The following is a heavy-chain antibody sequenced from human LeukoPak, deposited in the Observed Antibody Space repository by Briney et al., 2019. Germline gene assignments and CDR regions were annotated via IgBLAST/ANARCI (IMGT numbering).Heavy chain of an antibody. CDR3: ARDDIESYSYYYMDV. D-gene: IGHD5-24*01. CDR1: GFTFSSYW. J-gene: IGHJ6*03. CDR2: IKQDGSEK. V-gene: IGHV3-7*01. Sequence: PGGSLRLSCAASGFTFSSYWMSWVRQAPGKGLEWVANIKQDGSEKYYVDSVKGRFTISRDNAKNSLYLQMNSLRAEDRAVYYCARDDIESYSYYYMDVWGKGTTVTVSS.